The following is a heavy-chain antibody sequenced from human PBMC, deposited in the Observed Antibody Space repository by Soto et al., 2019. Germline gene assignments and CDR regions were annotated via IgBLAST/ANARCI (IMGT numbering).Heavy chain of an antibody. J-gene: IGHJ6*02. CDR3: TRRVAAAWYGDYYYGMDV. CDR1: GFTFSGSA. CDR2: IRSKANSYAT. D-gene: IGHD6-13*01. V-gene: IGHV3-73*01. Sequence: PGGSLRLSCAASGFTFSGSAMHWVRQASGKGLEWVGRIRSKANSYATAYAASVKGRFTISRDDSKNTAYLQMNSLKTEDTAVYYCTRRVAAAWYGDYYYGMDVWGQGTTVTV.